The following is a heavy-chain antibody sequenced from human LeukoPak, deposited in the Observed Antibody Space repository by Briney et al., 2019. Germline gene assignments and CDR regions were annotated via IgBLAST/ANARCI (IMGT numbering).Heavy chain of an antibody. CDR1: GFTFSSYA. CDR2: ISGSGGST. V-gene: IGHV3-23*01. Sequence: GGSLRLSCAASGFTFSSYAMSWVRQAPGKGLEWVSAISGSGGSTYYADSVKGRFTISRDNAKNSLYLQMNSLRAEDTAVYYCARDPSTYYYDSSGYFHWGQGTQVTVSS. CDR3: ARDPSTYYYDSSGYFH. D-gene: IGHD3-22*01. J-gene: IGHJ4*02.